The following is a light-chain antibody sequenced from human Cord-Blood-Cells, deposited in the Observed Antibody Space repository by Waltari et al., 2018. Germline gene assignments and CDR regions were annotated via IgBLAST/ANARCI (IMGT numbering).Light chain of an antibody. J-gene: IGLJ2*01. Sequence: QYALTQPASVSGSPGQSITISCTGTSSDVGGYNSVSWYQQHPGQAPKLMIYDVSNRPSGVSNRFSGSKSGNTASLTISGLQAEDEADYYCSSYTSSSTLVFGGGTKLTVL. CDR1: SSDVGGYNS. CDR3: SSYTSSSTLV. CDR2: DVS. V-gene: IGLV2-14*01.